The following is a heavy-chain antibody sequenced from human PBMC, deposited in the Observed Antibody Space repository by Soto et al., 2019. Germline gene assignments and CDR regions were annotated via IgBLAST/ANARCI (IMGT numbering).Heavy chain of an antibody. V-gene: IGHV1-69*13. CDR2: IIPIFGTA. D-gene: IGHD1-26*01. J-gene: IGHJ6*02. CDR3: ARDKVGPYYYYYGMDV. Sequence: ASVKVSCKASGVTFSSYAISWVRQAPGQGLEWMGGIIPIFGTANYAQKFQGRVTITADESTSTAYMELSSLRSEDTAVYYCARDKVGPYYYYYGMDVWGQGTTVTVSS. CDR1: GVTFSSYA.